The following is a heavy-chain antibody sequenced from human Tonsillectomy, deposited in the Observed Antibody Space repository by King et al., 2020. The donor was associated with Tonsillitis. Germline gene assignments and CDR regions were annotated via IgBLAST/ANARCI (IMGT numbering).Heavy chain of an antibody. CDR2: ISYDGSNK. CDR1: GFTFSSYG. J-gene: IGHJ3*02. CDR3: ARGGYSAYDFAFDI. V-gene: IGHV3-33*05. Sequence: QVQLVESGGGVVQPGRSLRLSCAASGFTFSSYGLHWVRQAPGKGLEWVAVISYDGSNKYYADSVKGRFTISRDNSKNTLYLQMNSLRAEDTAVYYCARGGYSAYDFAFDIWGQGTMVTVSS. D-gene: IGHD5-12*01.